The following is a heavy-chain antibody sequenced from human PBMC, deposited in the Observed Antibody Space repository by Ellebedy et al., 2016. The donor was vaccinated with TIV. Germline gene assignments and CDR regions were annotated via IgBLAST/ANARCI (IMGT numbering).Heavy chain of an antibody. V-gene: IGHV4-4*07. D-gene: IGHD2-15*01. CDR2: IYSSGAT. CDR1: GASISSYF. Sequence: SETLSLXCTVSGASISSYFWTWIRQPAGRALEYIGRIYSSGATNYNPSLSRRLTMSLDTSKNQFSLKLSSVTAADTAVYYCAKLGQSPVVPEANYYFDYWGQGILVTVSS. J-gene: IGHJ4*02. CDR3: AKLGQSPVVPEANYYFDY.